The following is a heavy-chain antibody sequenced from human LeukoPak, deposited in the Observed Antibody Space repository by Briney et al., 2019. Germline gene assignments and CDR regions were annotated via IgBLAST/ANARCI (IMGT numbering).Heavy chain of an antibody. J-gene: IGHJ4*02. CDR1: GYSFSDYA. D-gene: IGHD4-17*01. CDR3: ARGRWTATETTYYLDY. Sequence: GASVTFYCKASGYSFSDYAIQWMRQATGQGLEWMGWINAGNGKTKYSQNFQGRGTITRDRSASTAYMELSSLRSEDTSIYYCARGRWTATETTYYLDYWGQGTLVTVSS. CDR2: INAGNGKT. V-gene: IGHV1-3*01.